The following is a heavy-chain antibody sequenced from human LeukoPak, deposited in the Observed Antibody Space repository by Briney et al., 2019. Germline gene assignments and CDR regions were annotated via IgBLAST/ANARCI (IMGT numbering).Heavy chain of an antibody. D-gene: IGHD2-15*01. V-gene: IGHV3-30*18. CDR3: AKDQPDIVVVVAATPNWFDP. Sequence: HSGRSLRLSCAASGFTFSSYGMHWVRQAPGKGLEWVAVISYDRSNKYYADSVKGRFTISRDNSKNTLYLQMNSLRAEDTAVYYCAKDQPDIVVVVAATPNWFDPWGQGTLVTVSS. CDR2: ISYDRSNK. CDR1: GFTFSSYG. J-gene: IGHJ5*02.